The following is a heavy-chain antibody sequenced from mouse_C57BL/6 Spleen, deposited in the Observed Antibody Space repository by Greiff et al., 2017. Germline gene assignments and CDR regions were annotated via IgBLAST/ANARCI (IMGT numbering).Heavy chain of an antibody. Sequence: VQLQQSGAELVRPGTSVKVSCKASGYAFTHYLIEWVKQRPGPGLEWIGVIYPGSGGTNYTEKFKGKATLTADKSSSTAYMQLSSLTSEDSAVYYCARGYYYGSRFDYWGQGTTLTVSS. V-gene: IGHV1-54*01. J-gene: IGHJ2*01. CDR1: GYAFTHYL. D-gene: IGHD1-1*01. CDR2: IYPGSGGT. CDR3: ARGYYYGSRFDY.